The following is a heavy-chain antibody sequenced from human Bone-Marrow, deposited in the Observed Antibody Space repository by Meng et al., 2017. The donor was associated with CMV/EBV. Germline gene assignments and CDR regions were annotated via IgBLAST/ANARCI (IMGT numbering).Heavy chain of an antibody. Sequence: GGSLRLSCAASGFTFDDYTMYWVRQTPGKGLEWVSAISWNSAIRDYAGSVKGRFIISRDNAKNSLYLQMNSLRAEDTAVYYCARGLGFDYWGQGTLVTVSS. V-gene: IGHV3-9*01. CDR3: ARGLGFDY. CDR2: ISWNSAIR. CDR1: GFTFDDYT. J-gene: IGHJ4*02.